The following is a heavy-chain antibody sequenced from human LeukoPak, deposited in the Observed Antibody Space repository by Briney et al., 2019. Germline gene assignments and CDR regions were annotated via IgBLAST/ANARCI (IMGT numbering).Heavy chain of an antibody. CDR1: GFTFSSYS. J-gene: IGHJ4*02. Sequence: GGSLRLSCAASGFTFSSYSMNWVRQAPGKGLEWVSSINSDSSIMYYADSVKGRFTLSRDNSKNTLYLQMNSLRAEDTAVYYCARVVLYYDFWSAYFHDWGQGTLVTVSS. CDR2: INSDSSIM. CDR3: ARVVLYYDFWSAYFHD. V-gene: IGHV3-21*01. D-gene: IGHD3-3*01.